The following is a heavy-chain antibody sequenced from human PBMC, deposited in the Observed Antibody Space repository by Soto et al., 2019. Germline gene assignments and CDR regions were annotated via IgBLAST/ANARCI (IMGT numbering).Heavy chain of an antibody. CDR1: GFTFSSYA. Sequence: GGSLRLSCAASGFTFSSYAMSWVRQAPGKGLEWVSAISGSGGSTYCADSVKGRFTISRDNSKNTLYLQMNSLRAEDTAVYYCAKGIAARWYYYGMDVWGQGTTVTVSS. J-gene: IGHJ6*02. CDR2: ISGSGGST. V-gene: IGHV3-23*01. D-gene: IGHD6-6*01. CDR3: AKGIAARWYYYGMDV.